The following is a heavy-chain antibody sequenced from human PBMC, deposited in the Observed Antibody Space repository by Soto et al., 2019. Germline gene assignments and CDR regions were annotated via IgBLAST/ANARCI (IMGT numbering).Heavy chain of an antibody. J-gene: IGHJ4*02. CDR3: ARGVSAGVEY. CDR1: GYSFTSLD. D-gene: IGHD1-26*01. Sequence: QVQLVQSGAAVSEPGASVKVACPAPGYSFTSLDINWVRQTAGLGLAWMGWMQPRTGRTGYAQKFQGRVTMTRDTSINTSYMELATLTSAVTAVYCCARGVSAGVEYWGQGTLVTVSS. V-gene: IGHV1-8*01. CDR2: MQPRTGRT.